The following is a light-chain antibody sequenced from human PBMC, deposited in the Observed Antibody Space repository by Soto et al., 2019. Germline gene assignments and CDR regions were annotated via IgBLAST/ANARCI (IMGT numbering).Light chain of an antibody. V-gene: IGKV1D-12*01. CDR3: QQADSFPIN. CDR2: AAS. CDR1: QGIVSW. J-gene: IGKJ5*01. Sequence: DIQMTQSPSSLCASVGDRVTITCRASQGIVSWLAWYHQKPGKAPNLLIYAASSLQSGVPSRFSGSEYVKYFPLTISSLKPEDFATYCCQQADSFPINFGQATQLEIK.